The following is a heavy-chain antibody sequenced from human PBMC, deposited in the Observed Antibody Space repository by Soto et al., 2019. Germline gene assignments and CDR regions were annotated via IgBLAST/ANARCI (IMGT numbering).Heavy chain of an antibody. CDR2: ISYDGSNK. CDR3: ANHGVGDGYNFDY. V-gene: IGHV3-30*18. J-gene: IGHJ4*02. D-gene: IGHD1-26*01. Sequence: PGGSLRLSCAASGFTFSSYGMPWVRPAPGKGLEWGAVISYDGSNKYYADSVKGRFTISRDNSKNTLYLQMNSLRAEDTAVYYCANHGVGDGYNFDYWGQGTLVTVSS. CDR1: GFTFSSYG.